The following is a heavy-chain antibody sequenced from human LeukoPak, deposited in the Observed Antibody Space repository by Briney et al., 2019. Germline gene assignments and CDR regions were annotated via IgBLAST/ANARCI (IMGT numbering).Heavy chain of an antibody. CDR3: ARAAPLVGATLMDV. Sequence: PGGSLRLSCAASGFTFSRYWMHWVRQAPGKRLVWVSRINSDGSSTSYADSVKGRFTISRDNAKNTLNLQMNSLRAEDTAVYFCARAAPLVGATLMDVWGKGTTVTVSS. D-gene: IGHD1-26*01. CDR1: GFTFSRYW. J-gene: IGHJ6*03. CDR2: INSDGSST. V-gene: IGHV3-74*01.